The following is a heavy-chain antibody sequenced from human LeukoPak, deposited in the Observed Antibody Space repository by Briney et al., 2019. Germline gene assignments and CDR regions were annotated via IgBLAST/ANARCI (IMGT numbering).Heavy chain of an antibody. CDR1: DDSISDYY. V-gene: IGHV4-59*12. CDR3: ARDYRLVVVAANQEYYYYYGMDV. Sequence: SGTLSLTCTVSDDSISDYYRGWIRQPPGKGLEWIGYFHNSGTSTYNPSLKSRVTISADTSKNQFSLKLSSVTAADTAVYYCARDYRLVVVAANQEYYYYYGMDVWGQGTTVTVSS. D-gene: IGHD2-15*01. CDR2: FHNSGTS. J-gene: IGHJ6*02.